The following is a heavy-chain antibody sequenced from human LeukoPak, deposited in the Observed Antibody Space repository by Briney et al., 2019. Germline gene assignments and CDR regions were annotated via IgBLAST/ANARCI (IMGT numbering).Heavy chain of an antibody. CDR3: ASVDSSSWYYFDY. CDR2: IYTSGST. Sequence: SETLSLTCTVSGGSISRGSYYWSWIRQPAGKGLEWIGRIYTSGSTNSNPSLKSRVTISVDTSKNQFSLKLSSVTAADTAVYYCASVDSSSWYYFDYWGQGTLVTVSS. J-gene: IGHJ4*02. D-gene: IGHD6-13*01. V-gene: IGHV4-61*02. CDR1: GGSISRGSYY.